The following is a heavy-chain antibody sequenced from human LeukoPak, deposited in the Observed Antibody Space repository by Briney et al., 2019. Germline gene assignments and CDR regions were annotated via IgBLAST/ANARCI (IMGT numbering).Heavy chain of an antibody. J-gene: IGHJ5*02. CDR3: AKGQNRGPFDP. V-gene: IGHV3-30-3*01. Sequence: GGSLRLSCAASGFTFSSYAMPWVRQSPGKGLEWMAVISYDGSNKYYADSVKGRFTISRDNSKNTLYLQMNSLRAEDTAVYYCAKGQNRGPFDPWGQGTLVTVSS. CDR2: ISYDGSNK. CDR1: GFTFSSYA. D-gene: IGHD3-10*01.